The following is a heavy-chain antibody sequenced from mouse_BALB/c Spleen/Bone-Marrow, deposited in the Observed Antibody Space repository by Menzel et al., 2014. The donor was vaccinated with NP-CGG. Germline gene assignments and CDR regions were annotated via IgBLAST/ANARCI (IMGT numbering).Heavy chain of an antibody. J-gene: IGHJ3*01. CDR1: GFNIKDTY. D-gene: IGHD1-1*01. V-gene: IGHV14-3*02. CDR3: ASYYYGSSSLAY. CDR2: IDPANGNT. Sequence: EVHLVESGAELVKPGASVKLSCTASGFNIKDTYMHWVKQRPEQGLEWIGRIDPANGNTKYDPKFQGKATITADTSSNTAYLQLSSLTSEDTAVYYCASYYYGSSSLAYWGQGTLVTVSA.